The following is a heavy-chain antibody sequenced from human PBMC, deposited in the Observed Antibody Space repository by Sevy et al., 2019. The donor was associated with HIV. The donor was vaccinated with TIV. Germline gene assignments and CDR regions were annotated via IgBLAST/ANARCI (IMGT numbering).Heavy chain of an antibody. CDR1: GDSVSSNSAA. CDR2: TYYRSKWYN. J-gene: IGHJ4*02. CDR3: GREMDSGGYFDY. V-gene: IGHV6-1*01. Sequence: SQTLSLTCAISGDSVSSNSAAWNWIRQSPSRGLEWLGRTYYRSKWYNDYAVSVKSRITINPDTSKNHFSLQVISVTHEDAVVYCCGREMDSGGYFDYGGQVSLVNVSS. D-gene: IGHD2-15*01.